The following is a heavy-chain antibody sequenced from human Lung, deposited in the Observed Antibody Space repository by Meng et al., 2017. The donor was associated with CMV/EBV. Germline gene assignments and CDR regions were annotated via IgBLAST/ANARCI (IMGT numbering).Heavy chain of an antibody. D-gene: IGHD6-25*01. CDR1: GFTFSVYS. Sequence: GGSLRLXXAASGFTFSVYSINWVRQAPGKGLEWVSSISSSSSFIYYADSVKGRFTISRDNAENSLSLQMNGLRAEDTAVYYCARESSGSFVLDVWGQGTTVTVSS. CDR2: ISSSSSFI. CDR3: ARESSGSFVLDV. V-gene: IGHV3-21*01. J-gene: IGHJ6*02.